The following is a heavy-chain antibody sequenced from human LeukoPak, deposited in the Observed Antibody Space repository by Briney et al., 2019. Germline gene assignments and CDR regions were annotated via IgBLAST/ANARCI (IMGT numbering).Heavy chain of an antibody. CDR1: VGSLSSVGYY. Sequence: PSETLSLTCTVSVGSLSSVGYYWSWVRQPRGGGLECIGYIYQSVRSYYIPSLKSRVTISVDRSKTQFSLKLRSVTAADTAVYYCARAYCSSTSCYPYYYYYMDVWGKGNTVTVSS. CDR2: IYQSVRS. V-gene: IGHV4-30-2*01. D-gene: IGHD2-2*01. CDR3: ARAYCSSTSCYPYYYYYMDV. J-gene: IGHJ6*03.